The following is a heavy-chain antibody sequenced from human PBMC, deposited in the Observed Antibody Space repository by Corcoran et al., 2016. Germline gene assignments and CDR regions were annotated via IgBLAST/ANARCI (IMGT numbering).Heavy chain of an antibody. Sequence: QLQLQESGPGLVKPSETLSLTCTVSGGSISSSSTYWGWIRQPPGKGLEWIGSIYYSGNTYYNPSLKSRVTMSVDTSKNQFSLKLSSVTAADTAVYYGAGRRGIVGGNGAREHVFDFLGQGTMVTVSS. V-gene: IGHV4-39*01. J-gene: IGHJ3*01. CDR2: IYYSGNT. D-gene: IGHD1-26*01. CDR3: AGRRGIVGGNGAREHVFDF. CDR1: GGSISSSSTY.